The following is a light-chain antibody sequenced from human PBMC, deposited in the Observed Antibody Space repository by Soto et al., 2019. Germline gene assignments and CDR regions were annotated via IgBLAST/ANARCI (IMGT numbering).Light chain of an antibody. V-gene: IGKV3-20*01. J-gene: IGKJ4*01. CDR3: QQDGRSPFT. CDR1: QSVSSSY. Sequence: EIVLTQSPGTLYLSPGERATLSCRASQSVSSSYLARYQQKPGQAPRLLIYGAFSRATGNPDRFSGSGSGTDFTVTTSRLAPDDFAVYYCQQDGRSPFTFGGGTKGEIK. CDR2: GAF.